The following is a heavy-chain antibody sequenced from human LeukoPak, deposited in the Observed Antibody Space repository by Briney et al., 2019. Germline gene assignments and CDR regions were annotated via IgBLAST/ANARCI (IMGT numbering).Heavy chain of an antibody. D-gene: IGHD2-21*02. CDR3: ARGHCGGDCYHYYYGMDV. CDR2: INPSGGST. Sequence: GASVKVSCKASGGTFSSYAISWVRQAPGQGLEWMGIINPSGGSTSYAQKFQGRVTMTRDTSTSTVYMELSSLRSEDTAVYYCARGHCGGDCYHYYYGMDVWGQGTTVTVSS. V-gene: IGHV1-46*01. J-gene: IGHJ6*02. CDR1: GGTFSSYA.